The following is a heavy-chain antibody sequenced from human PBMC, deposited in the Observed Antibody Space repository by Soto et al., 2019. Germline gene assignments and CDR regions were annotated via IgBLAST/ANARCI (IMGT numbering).Heavy chain of an antibody. J-gene: IGHJ6*02. CDR2: INHSGST. CDR1: GGSFSGYY. CDR3: ARVGRYQLLYYYYYGMDV. Sequence: SETLSLTCAVYGGSFSGYYWSWIRQPPGKGLEWIGEINHSGSTNYNPSLKSRVTISVDTSKNQFSLKLSSVTAAATAVYYCARVGRYQLLYYYYYGMDVWGQGTTVTVSS. V-gene: IGHV4-34*01. D-gene: IGHD2-2*01.